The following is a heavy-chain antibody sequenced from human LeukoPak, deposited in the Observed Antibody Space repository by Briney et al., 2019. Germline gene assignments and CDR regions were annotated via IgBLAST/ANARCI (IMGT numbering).Heavy chain of an antibody. D-gene: IGHD1-26*01. CDR2: IRYDETKT. CDR1: GFTFSSYG. V-gene: IGHV3-30*02. CDR3: AKSHLPNSYSGTYYCDY. J-gene: IGHJ4*02. Sequence: GGSLRLSCAASGFTFSSYGMHWVRQAPAKGLEWLAFIRYDETKTFYGDSVKGRFTISRDNSKNTLYLQMNNLRAEDTAVYYCAKSHLPNSYSGTYYCDYWGQGTQVTVSS.